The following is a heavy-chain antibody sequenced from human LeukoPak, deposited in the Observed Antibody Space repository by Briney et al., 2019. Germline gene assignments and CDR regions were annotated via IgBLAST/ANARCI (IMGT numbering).Heavy chain of an antibody. CDR1: GFTFSSYG. Sequence: PGGSLRLSCAASGFTFSSYGMHWVRQAPGKGLEWVAFIRYDGSNKYYADSVKGRFTISRDNSKNTLYLQMNSPRAEDTAVYYCAKANSREWWPNTPGTAFDYWGQGTLVTVSS. V-gene: IGHV3-30*02. CDR3: AKANSREWWPNTPGTAFDY. J-gene: IGHJ4*02. D-gene: IGHD2-15*01. CDR2: IRYDGSNK.